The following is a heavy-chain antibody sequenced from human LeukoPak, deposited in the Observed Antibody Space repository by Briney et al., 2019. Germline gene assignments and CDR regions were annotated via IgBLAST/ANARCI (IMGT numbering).Heavy chain of an antibody. CDR3: ARGYSSSWYLCYYYYGMDV. CDR2: INHSGST. J-gene: IGHJ6*02. D-gene: IGHD6-13*01. V-gene: IGHV4-34*01. CDR1: GFTFSSYA. Sequence: GSLRLSCAASGFTFSSYAMSWIRQPPGKGLEWIGEINHSGSTNYNPSLKSRVTISVDTSKNQFSLKLSSVTAADTAVYYCARGYSSSWYLCYYYYGMDVWGQGTTVTVSS.